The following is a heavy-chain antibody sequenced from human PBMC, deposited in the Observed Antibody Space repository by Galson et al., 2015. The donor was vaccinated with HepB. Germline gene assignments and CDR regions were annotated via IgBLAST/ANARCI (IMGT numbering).Heavy chain of an antibody. Sequence: SLRLSCAASGFTVSSNYMSWVRQAPGKGLEWVSVIYSGGSTYYADSVKGRFTISRDNSKNTLYLQMNSLRAEDTAVYYCAKLWFGELVVGADAFDIWGQGTMVTVSS. D-gene: IGHD3-10*01. J-gene: IGHJ3*02. CDR1: GFTVSSNY. CDR2: IYSGGST. CDR3: AKLWFGELVVGADAFDI. V-gene: IGHV3-53*01.